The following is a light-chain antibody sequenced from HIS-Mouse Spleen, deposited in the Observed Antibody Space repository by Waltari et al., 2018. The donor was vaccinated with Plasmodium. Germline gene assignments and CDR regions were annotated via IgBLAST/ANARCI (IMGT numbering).Light chain of an antibody. CDR2: EGS. Sequence: QSALTQTASVSGSPGQSITISCTGTSSDVGSYKLVPGYQQNPGNAPKLMIYEGSKRPSGVSNRFSGSKSGNTASLTISGLQADDEADYYCCSYAGSSTLVFGGGTKLTVL. J-gene: IGLJ2*01. CDR3: CSYAGSSTLV. CDR1: SSDVGSYKL. V-gene: IGLV2-23*01.